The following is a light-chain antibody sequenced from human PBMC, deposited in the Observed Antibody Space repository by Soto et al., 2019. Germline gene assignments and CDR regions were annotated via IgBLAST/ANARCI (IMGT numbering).Light chain of an antibody. CDR1: QGISSY. V-gene: IGKV1-9*01. CDR2: AAS. CDR3: QQYNSYPLT. Sequence: DIQLTQSPSFLSSSVGDRVTVTCRASQGISSYLAWYQQKPGKGPKLLIYAASTLQSGVPSKFSGSGSGTDFTLTISSLQPEDFATYYCQQYNSYPLTFGQGHDWRL. J-gene: IGKJ5*01.